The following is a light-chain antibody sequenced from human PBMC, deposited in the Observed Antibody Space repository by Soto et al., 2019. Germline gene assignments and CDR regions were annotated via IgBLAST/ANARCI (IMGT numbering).Light chain of an antibody. Sequence: SYELTQPPSVSVSPGQTASITCSGQKLSNKYACWYQQRSGQSPILVIYQDIKRPSGIPERFSGSNSGNTATLTITGTQAVDEADYYCQAWDGSTVVFARGTQLTVL. J-gene: IGLJ3*02. CDR2: QDI. CDR3: QAWDGSTVV. CDR1: KLSNKY. V-gene: IGLV3-1*01.